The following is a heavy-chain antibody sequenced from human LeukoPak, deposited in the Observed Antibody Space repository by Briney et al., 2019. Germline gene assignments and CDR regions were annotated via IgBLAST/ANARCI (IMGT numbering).Heavy chain of an antibody. CDR1: GGSFSGYY. D-gene: IGHD2-2*01. Sequence: SETLSLTCAVYGGSFSGYYWSWIRQPPGKGLEWIGEINHSGSTNYNPPLKSRVTISVDTSKNQFSLKLSSVTAADTAVYYCAIHIAVVPAAKKKNWFDPWGQGTLVTVSS. CDR3: AIHIAVVPAAKKKNWFDP. V-gene: IGHV4-34*01. CDR2: INHSGST. J-gene: IGHJ5*02.